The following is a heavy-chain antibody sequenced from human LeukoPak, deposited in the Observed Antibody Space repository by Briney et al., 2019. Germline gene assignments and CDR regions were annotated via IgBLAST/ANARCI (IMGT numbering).Heavy chain of an antibody. D-gene: IGHD3-16*01. CDR1: GFTFSAHA. Sequence: GGSLRLSCAVSGFTFSAHAMSWVRQAPGKGLEWVSSISGDGSTTYYTDSVKGRLTISRDNSKNILFLQMNSLRAEDTAVYYCAREGVGEPFDYWGQGTLVTVSS. CDR3: AREGVGEPFDY. J-gene: IGHJ4*02. V-gene: IGHV3-23*01. CDR2: ISGDGSTT.